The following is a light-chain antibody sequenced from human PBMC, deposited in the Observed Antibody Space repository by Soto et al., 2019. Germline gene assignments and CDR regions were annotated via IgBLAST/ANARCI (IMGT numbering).Light chain of an antibody. Sequence: QSVLTQPRSVSGSPGQSVTISCTGTSSDIGGYNYVSWYQQHPGKAPKLMIYDVTKRPSGVPNRFSGSKSGNTASLTISGLQADDEADYYCCSHAGSYTFYVFGTGTKVPVL. CDR2: DVT. J-gene: IGLJ1*01. CDR1: SSDIGGYNY. CDR3: CSHAGSYTFYV. V-gene: IGLV2-11*01.